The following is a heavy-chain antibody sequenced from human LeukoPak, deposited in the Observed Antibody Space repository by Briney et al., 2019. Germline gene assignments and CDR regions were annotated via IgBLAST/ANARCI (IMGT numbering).Heavy chain of an antibody. CDR3: ARLPIAVAGTGWNDAFDI. V-gene: IGHV1-69*13. CDR1: GGTFSSYA. CDR2: IIPIFGTA. D-gene: IGHD6-19*01. J-gene: IGHJ3*02. Sequence: SVKVSCKASGGTFSSYAISWVRQAPGQGLEWMGGIIPIFGTANYAQKFQGRVKITADESTSTAYMELSSLRSEDTAVYYCARLPIAVAGTGWNDAFDIWGQGTMVTVSS.